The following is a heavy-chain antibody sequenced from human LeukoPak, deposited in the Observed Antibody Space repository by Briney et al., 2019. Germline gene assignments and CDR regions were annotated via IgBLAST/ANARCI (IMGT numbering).Heavy chain of an antibody. V-gene: IGHV5-51*01. D-gene: IGHD1-1*01. CDR1: GYSFTSYW. CDR3: ARIPVGTTEWFDP. J-gene: IGHJ5*02. Sequence: GESLQISCKCSGYSFTSYWIGWVRPLPGKGLEWMGIICPGDSDTIYSPSFQGQVTISADTSISTAYLQWSSLKASDTAMYYCARIPVGTTEWFDPWGQGTLVTVSS. CDR2: ICPGDSDT.